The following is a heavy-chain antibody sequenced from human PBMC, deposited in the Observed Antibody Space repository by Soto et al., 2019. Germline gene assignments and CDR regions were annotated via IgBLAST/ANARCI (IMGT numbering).Heavy chain of an antibody. D-gene: IGHD6-19*01. CDR1: GFTFDDYA. J-gene: IGHJ6*03. V-gene: IGHV3-9*01. Sequence: EVQLVESVGGLVQPGRSLRLSCAASGFTFDDYAMHWVRQAPGKGLEWVSGISWNSGSIGYADSVKGRFTISRDNAKNSLYLQMNNLRAEDTALYYCAKESVAGTLTFYYYMDVWGKGTTVTVSS. CDR3: AKESVAGTLTFYYYMDV. CDR2: ISWNSGSI.